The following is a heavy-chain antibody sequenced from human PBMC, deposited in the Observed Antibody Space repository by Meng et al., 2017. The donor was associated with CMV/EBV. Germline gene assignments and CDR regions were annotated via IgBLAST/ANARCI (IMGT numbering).Heavy chain of an antibody. Sequence: GESLKISCAASGFTVSSHYMSWVRQAPGKGLEWVSVIYSGGSTYYADSVKGRFTISRDNAKNSLYLQMNSLRAEDTAVYYCARDGSSSSAFGDYYYYGMDVWGQGTTVTVSS. J-gene: IGHJ6*02. CDR2: IYSGGST. D-gene: IGHD6-6*01. V-gene: IGHV3-53*01. CDR1: GFTVSSHY. CDR3: ARDGSSSSAFGDYYYYGMDV.